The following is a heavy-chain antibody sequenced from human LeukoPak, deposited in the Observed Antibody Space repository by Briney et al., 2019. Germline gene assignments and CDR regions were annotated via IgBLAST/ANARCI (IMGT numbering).Heavy chain of an antibody. CDR3: AREPLTQGFDY. V-gene: IGHV1-46*01. CDR2: INPSSGST. J-gene: IGHJ4*02. Sequence: ASVKVSCKASGYTFSTYPMNWVRQAPGQGLEWMGIINPSSGSTSYAQKFQGRVTMTRDTSTSTVHMELSSLRSEDTAMYYCAREPLTQGFDYWGQGTLVTVSS. CDR1: GYTFSTYP.